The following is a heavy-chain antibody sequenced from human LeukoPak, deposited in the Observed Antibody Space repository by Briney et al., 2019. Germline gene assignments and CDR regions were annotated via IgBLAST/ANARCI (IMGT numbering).Heavy chain of an antibody. Sequence: GGSLRLSCAASGFTFSNAWMNWVRQAPGKGLEWVSGIISSGASTYYANSVKGRFTISRDNSKNTLFLQMTSLRAEDTAVYYCSKTTYNRGWGVDYLGQGTLVTVSS. J-gene: IGHJ4*02. D-gene: IGHD6-19*01. CDR3: SKTTYNRGWGVDY. CDR2: IISSGAST. V-gene: IGHV3-23*01. CDR1: GFTFSNAW.